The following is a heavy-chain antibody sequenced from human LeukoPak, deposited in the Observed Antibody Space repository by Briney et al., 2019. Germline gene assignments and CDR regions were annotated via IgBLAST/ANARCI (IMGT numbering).Heavy chain of an antibody. D-gene: IGHD3-22*01. CDR3: AREGYYYDSSGYYDY. CDR1: GGSFSGYY. V-gene: IGHV4-34*01. J-gene: IGHJ4*02. Sequence: PSETLSLTCAVYGGSFSGYYWSWIRQPPGKGLEGIGYIYHSGSTYYNPSLKSRVTISVDRSKNQFSLKLSSMTAADTAVYYCAREGYYYDSSGYYDYWGQGTLVTVSS. CDR2: IYHSGST.